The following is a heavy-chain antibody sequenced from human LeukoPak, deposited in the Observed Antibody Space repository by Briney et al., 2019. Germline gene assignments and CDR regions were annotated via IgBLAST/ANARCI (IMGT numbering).Heavy chain of an antibody. V-gene: IGHV4-59*08. J-gene: IGHJ3*02. CDR2: MYYSGSA. D-gene: IGHD3-22*01. CDR1: GGSISNYY. Sequence: SETLSLTCTVSGGSISNYYWSWIRQPPGKGLEWIGYMYYSGSANYSPSLKSRVTISTDTSNNQLSLKLSSVTATDTAVYYCARHGGATMTERLLHVFDIWGQGTMVTVSS. CDR3: ARHGGATMTERLLHVFDI.